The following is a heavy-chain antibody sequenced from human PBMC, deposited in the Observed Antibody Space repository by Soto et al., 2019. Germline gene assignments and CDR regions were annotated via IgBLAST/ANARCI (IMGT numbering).Heavy chain of an antibody. J-gene: IGHJ6*02. CDR3: ARGYYYGSGRPTPGGMDV. D-gene: IGHD3-10*01. V-gene: IGHV1-18*01. CDR1: GYTFTNYD. CDR2: ISTYTGNT. Sequence: QVHLVQSGAEVKKPGASVKVSCKASGYTFTNYDINWVRQAPGQGLEWMGWISTYTGNTNYAQKLQGRVTMTTDTSTSTADMELRSLRSDDTAVYYCARGYYYGSGRPTPGGMDVGGQGTTVTVSS.